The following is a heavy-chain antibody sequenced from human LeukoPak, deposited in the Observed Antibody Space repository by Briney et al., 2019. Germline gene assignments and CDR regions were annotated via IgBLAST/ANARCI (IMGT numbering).Heavy chain of an antibody. D-gene: IGHD4-23*01. CDR1: GFTFSSYA. Sequence: GGSLRLSCAASGFTFSSYAMHWVRQAPGKGLEWVAVISYDGSNKYYADSVKGRFTISRDNAKNSLYLQMNSLRAEDTAVYYCARARFTTVVTEGRYNWFDPWGQGTLVTVSS. CDR3: ARARFTTVVTEGRYNWFDP. CDR2: ISYDGSNK. J-gene: IGHJ5*02. V-gene: IGHV3-30-3*01.